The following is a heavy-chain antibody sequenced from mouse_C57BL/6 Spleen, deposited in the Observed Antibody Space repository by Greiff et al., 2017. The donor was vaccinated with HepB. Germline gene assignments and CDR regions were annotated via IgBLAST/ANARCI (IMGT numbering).Heavy chain of an antibody. D-gene: IGHD2-4*01. Sequence: EVQVVESGGDLVKPGGSLKLSCAASGFTFSSYGMSWVRQTPDKRLEWVATISSGGSYTYYPDSVKGRFTISRDNATNTLYLQMSSLKSEDTAMYYCARHYYDYDGAWFAYWGQGTLVTVSA. J-gene: IGHJ3*01. CDR2: ISSGGSYT. V-gene: IGHV5-6*01. CDR3: ARHYYDYDGAWFAY. CDR1: GFTFSSYG.